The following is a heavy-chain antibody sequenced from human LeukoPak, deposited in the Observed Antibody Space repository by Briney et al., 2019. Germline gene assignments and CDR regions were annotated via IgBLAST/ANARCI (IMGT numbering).Heavy chain of an antibody. J-gene: IGHJ4*02. CDR3: AKGYSYDSSGYAVDY. D-gene: IGHD3-22*01. CDR1: GFTFSSYG. CDR2: IWYDGSNK. V-gene: IGHV3-30*02. Sequence: GGSLRLSCAASGFTFSSYGMHWVRQAPGKGLEWVAVIWYDGSNKYYADSVKGRFTISRDNSKNTLYLQMNSLRAEDTAVYYCAKGYSYDSSGYAVDYWGQGTLVTVSS.